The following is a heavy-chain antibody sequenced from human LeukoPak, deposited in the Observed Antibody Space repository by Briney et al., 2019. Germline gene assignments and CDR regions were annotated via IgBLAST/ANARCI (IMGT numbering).Heavy chain of an antibody. CDR3: ARDRVGDYFDY. CDR1: GGSISSGSYY. V-gene: IGHV4-61*02. D-gene: IGHD3-16*01. CDR2: IYTSGTP. J-gene: IGHJ4*02. Sequence: SETLSLTCTVSGGSISSGSYYWTWIRQPAGKGLEWVGRIYTSGTPNYNPSLKSRVTISIDTSKNQFSLKLSSVTAADTAVYYCARDRVGDYFDYWGQGTLVTVSS.